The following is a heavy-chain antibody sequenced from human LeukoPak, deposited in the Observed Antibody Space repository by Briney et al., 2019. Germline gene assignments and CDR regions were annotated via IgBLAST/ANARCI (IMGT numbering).Heavy chain of an antibody. V-gene: IGHV4-34*01. CDR2: INHSGST. J-gene: IGHJ4*02. CDR3: ARVRYSDSSVLTRKRSYYFDY. D-gene: IGHD3-22*01. Sequence: PSETLSLTCAVYGGSFSGYYWSWIRQPPGKGLEWIAEINHSGSTNYNPSLKSRVIISVDTSKNQFSLKLSSVTAADTALYYCARVRYSDSSVLTRKRSYYFDYWGQGTLVTVSS. CDR1: GGSFSGYY.